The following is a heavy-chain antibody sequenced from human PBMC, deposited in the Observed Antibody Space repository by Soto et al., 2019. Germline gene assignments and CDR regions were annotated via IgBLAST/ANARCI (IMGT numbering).Heavy chain of an antibody. CDR2: ISGSGGVT. V-gene: IGHV3-23*01. CDR3: AKGFGGSSGWYYFDY. J-gene: IGHJ4*02. Sequence: GGSLRLSCAASGFTFNSYALTWVRQAPGKGLEWVSSISGSGGVTYYADTVKGRFTISRDNSKNTLYLQMNSLRADDTAVYYSAKGFGGSSGWYYFDYWGQGTLVTVSS. CDR1: GFTFNSYA. D-gene: IGHD6-19*01.